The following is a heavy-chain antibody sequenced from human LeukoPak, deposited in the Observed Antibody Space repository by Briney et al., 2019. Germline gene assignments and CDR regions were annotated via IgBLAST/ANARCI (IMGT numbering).Heavy chain of an antibody. Sequence: SETLSLTCTVSGGSISSYYWSWIRQPPGKGLEWVGYIYYSGSTNYNPSLKSRGTMSVDTSKNQFSLKLSSVTAADTAVYYCARDELQWLPPYYYYYGMDVWGQGTTVTVSS. D-gene: IGHD6-19*01. CDR1: GGSISSYY. V-gene: IGHV4-59*01. CDR2: IYYSGST. J-gene: IGHJ6*02. CDR3: ARDELQWLPPYYYYYGMDV.